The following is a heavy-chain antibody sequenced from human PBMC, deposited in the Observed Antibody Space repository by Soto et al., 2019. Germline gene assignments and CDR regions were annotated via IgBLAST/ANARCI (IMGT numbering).Heavy chain of an antibody. CDR1: GYTLTELS. V-gene: IGHV1-24*01. D-gene: IGHD4-17*01. J-gene: IGHJ6*02. CDR3: ATISGTTDYYYYGMDV. CDR2: FDPEDGET. Sequence: ASVKVSCKVSGYTLTELSMHWVRHAPGKELEWMGGFDPEDGETIYAQKFQGRVTMTEDTSTDTAYMELSSLRSEETAVYYCATISGTTDYYYYGMDVWGQGTTVTVSS.